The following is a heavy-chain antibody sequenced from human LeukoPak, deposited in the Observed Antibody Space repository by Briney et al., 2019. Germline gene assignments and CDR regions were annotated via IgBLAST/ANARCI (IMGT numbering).Heavy chain of an antibody. D-gene: IGHD2-15*01. CDR3: ARHWTGYCSGGSCGPLGY. CDR1: GGSISSSSYY. Sequence: SETLSLTCNVSGGSISSSSYYWGWIRQPPGKGLEWIGTIYYTGSTYYNPSLKSRVTISVDTSKNQFSLKLISVTAADTAVYYCARHWTGYCSGGSCGPLGYWGPGTLVTVSS. V-gene: IGHV4-39*01. CDR2: IYYTGST. J-gene: IGHJ4*02.